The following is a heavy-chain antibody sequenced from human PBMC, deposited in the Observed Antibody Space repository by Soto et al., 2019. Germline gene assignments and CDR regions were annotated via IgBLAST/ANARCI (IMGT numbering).Heavy chain of an antibody. CDR1: GYSISSGYY. D-gene: IGHD6-13*01. J-gene: IGHJ6*02. V-gene: IGHV4-38-2*02. Sequence: SETLSLTCAVSGYSISSGYYWGWIRQPPGKGLEWIGSIYHSGSTYYNPSLKSRVTISVDTSKNQFSLKLSSVTAADTAVYYCARDSPGAAAGRPRPYYYYGMDVWGQGTTVTVSS. CDR2: IYHSGST. CDR3: ARDSPGAAAGRPRPYYYYGMDV.